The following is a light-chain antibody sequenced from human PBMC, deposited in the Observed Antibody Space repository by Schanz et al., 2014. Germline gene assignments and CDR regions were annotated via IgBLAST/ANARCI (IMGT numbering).Light chain of an antibody. Sequence: EIVLTQSPATLSLSPGERATLSCRASQSVSSNLAWYQQKPGQAPRLLIYGASTRATGIPARFSGSGSGTDFTLTISRLEPEDFAVYYCQQYGSSPPMYTFGQGTKLEIK. CDR2: GAS. CDR1: QSVSSN. CDR3: QQYGSSPPMYT. J-gene: IGKJ2*01. V-gene: IGKV3-20*01.